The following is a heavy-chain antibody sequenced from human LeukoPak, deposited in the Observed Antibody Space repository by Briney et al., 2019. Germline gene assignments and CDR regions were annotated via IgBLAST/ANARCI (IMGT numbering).Heavy chain of an antibody. CDR1: GFTFSTYW. D-gene: IGHD3-3*01. Sequence: GGSLRLSCAASGFTFSTYWMSWVRQAPGKGLEWVSSISSSSSYIYYADSVKGRFTISRDNAKNSLYLQMNSLRAEDTAVYYCARDLLGITISHYYMDVWGKGTAVTVSS. CDR3: ARDLLGITISHYYMDV. J-gene: IGHJ6*03. V-gene: IGHV3-21*01. CDR2: ISSSSSYI.